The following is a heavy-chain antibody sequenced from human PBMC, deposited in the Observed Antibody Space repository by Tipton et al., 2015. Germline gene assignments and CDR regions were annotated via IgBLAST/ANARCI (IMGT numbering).Heavy chain of an antibody. V-gene: IGHV4-38-2*01. CDR1: VYSISSDYY. CDR2: ISHSGNT. CDR3: ACQDYDSLTRDYQAVDY. J-gene: IGHJ4*02. Sequence: TLSLTCAVSVYSISSDYYWGWIRQPPGKGLEWIGSISHSGNTYYNPSPKSRVTMSRDTSKNQFSLKLTSVTAADTAVYYCACQDYDSLTRDYQAVDYWGQGTLVTVSS. D-gene: IGHD3-9*01.